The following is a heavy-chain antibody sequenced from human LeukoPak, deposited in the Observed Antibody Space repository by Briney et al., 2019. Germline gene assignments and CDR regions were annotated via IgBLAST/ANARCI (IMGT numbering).Heavy chain of an antibody. CDR3: ARGVKPGASSFAY. CDR1: GGSISSSSYY. Sequence: QTSETLSLTCTVSGGSISSSSYYWGWIRQPPGKGLEWVANIKQDGSEKYYVDSVKGRFTISRDNAKNSVYLQMNSLRVEDTAVYYCARGVKPGASSFAYWGQGIVVTVSS. CDR2: IKQDGSEK. J-gene: IGHJ4*02. V-gene: IGHV3-7*03. D-gene: IGHD2-2*01.